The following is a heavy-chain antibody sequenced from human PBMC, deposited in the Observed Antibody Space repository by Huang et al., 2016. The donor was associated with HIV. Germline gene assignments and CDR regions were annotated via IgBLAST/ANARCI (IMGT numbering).Heavy chain of an antibody. J-gene: IGHJ5*02. D-gene: IGHD2-15*01. CDR1: GFTFSNFG. Sequence: QVQLVESGGGVVQPGGSLRLSCAASGFTFSNFGMHWVRQAPGKGLEWVAFISYDGRNGYYSESVKGRFTISRDNPMHTLYLQMNSLRPNDTAVYYCAKESRWFSDLDTWGQGTLVTVSS. CDR3: AKESRWFSDLDT. CDR2: ISYDGRNG. V-gene: IGHV3-30*18.